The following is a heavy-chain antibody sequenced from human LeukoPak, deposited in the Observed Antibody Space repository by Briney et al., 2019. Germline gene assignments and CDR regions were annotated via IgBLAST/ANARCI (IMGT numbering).Heavy chain of an antibody. V-gene: IGHV4-39*01. CDR1: GGSISSSSYY. D-gene: IGHD3-9*01. CDR3: ARVGGRPILTGYKIENWFDP. J-gene: IGHJ5*02. CDR2: IYYSGST. Sequence: SETLSLTCTVSGGSISSSSYYWGWIRQPPGKGLEWIGSIYYSGSTYYNPSLKSRVTISVDTSKNQSSLKLSSVTAADTAVYYCARVGGRPILTGYKIENWFDPWGQGTLVTVSS.